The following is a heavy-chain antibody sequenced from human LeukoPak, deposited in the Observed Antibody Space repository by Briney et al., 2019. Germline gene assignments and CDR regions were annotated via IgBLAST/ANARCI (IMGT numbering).Heavy chain of an antibody. V-gene: IGHV4-59*08. J-gene: IGHJ4*02. D-gene: IGHD4-17*01. CDR1: GGSISSYY. CDR3: ARSPVTPSEYFDY. CDR2: IYYSGST. Sequence: KPSETLSLTCTVSGGSISSYYWSWIRQPPGKGLEWIGYIYYSGSTNYNPSLKSRVTISVDTSKNQFSLKLSSVTAADTAVYYCARSPVTPSEYFDYWGQGTLVTVSS.